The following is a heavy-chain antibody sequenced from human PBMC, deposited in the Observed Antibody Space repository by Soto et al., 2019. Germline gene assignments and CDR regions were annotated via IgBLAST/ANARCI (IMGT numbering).Heavy chain of an antibody. V-gene: IGHV4-34*01. CDR2: INHSGST. Sequence: PSETLSLTCAVYGGSFSGYYWSWIRQPPGKGLEWIGEINHSGSTNYNPSLKSRVTISVDTSKNQFSLKLSSVTAADTAVYYCARLGGYDYYHMAVCGKGTSVTVSS. J-gene: IGHJ6*03. CDR1: GGSFSGYY. D-gene: IGHD2-15*01. CDR3: ARLGGYDYYHMAV.